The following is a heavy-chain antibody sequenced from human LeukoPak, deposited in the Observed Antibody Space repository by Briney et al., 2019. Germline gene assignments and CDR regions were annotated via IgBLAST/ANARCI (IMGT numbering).Heavy chain of an antibody. Sequence: GGSLRLSCAASGFTFSSYGMNWVRQAPGKGLEWVSYISSSGSTIYYADSVKGRFTISRDNAKNSLYLQMNSLRAEDTAVYYCAGSSSWKYYYYYYGMDVWGQGTTVTVSS. V-gene: IGHV3-48*03. D-gene: IGHD6-13*01. CDR3: AGSSSWKYYYYYYGMDV. J-gene: IGHJ6*02. CDR2: ISSSGSTI. CDR1: GFTFSSYG.